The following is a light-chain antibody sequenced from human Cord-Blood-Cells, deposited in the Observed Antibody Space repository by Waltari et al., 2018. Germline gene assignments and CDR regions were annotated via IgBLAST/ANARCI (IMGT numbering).Light chain of an antibody. V-gene: IGLV3-10*01. J-gene: IGLJ1*01. CDR2: EDS. CDR1: ALPKQY. CDR3: YSTDSSGNHYV. Sequence: SYELTLPPSVSVSPGQTARITCSGDALPKQYPYWYQQKSGQAPVLVIYEDSKRPSGIPERFSGSSSGTMATLTISGAQVEDEADYYCYSTDSSGNHYVFGTGTKVTVL.